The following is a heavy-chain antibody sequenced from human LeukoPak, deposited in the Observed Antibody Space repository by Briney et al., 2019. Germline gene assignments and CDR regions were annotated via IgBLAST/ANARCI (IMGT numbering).Heavy chain of an antibody. CDR2: IRSKAYGGTT. V-gene: IGHV3-49*03. CDR1: GFTFGDYA. Sequence: GGSLRLSCTASGFTFGDYAMSWFRQAPGKGLERVGFIRSKAYGGTTEYAASVKGRFTISRDDSKSIAYLQMNSLKTEDTAVYYCTRVSGPPGPWSGYSPGYFDYWGQGTLVTVSS. J-gene: IGHJ4*02. CDR3: TRVSGPPGPWSGYSPGYFDY. D-gene: IGHD3-3*01.